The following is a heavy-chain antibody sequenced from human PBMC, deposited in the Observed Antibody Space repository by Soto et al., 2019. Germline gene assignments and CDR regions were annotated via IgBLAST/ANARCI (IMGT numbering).Heavy chain of an antibody. D-gene: IGHD5-18*01. CDR1: GGTFSSYA. J-gene: IGHJ6*02. CDR2: IIPIFGTA. V-gene: IGHV1-69*12. Sequence: QVQLVQSGAEVKKPGSSVKVSCKASGGTFSSYAISWVRQAPGQGLEWMGGIIPIFGTANYAQKFQGRVTITADESTSTAYMELGSLRSEDTAVYYCARVSSGYSYAFYGMDVWGQGTTVTVSS. CDR3: ARVSSGYSYAFYGMDV.